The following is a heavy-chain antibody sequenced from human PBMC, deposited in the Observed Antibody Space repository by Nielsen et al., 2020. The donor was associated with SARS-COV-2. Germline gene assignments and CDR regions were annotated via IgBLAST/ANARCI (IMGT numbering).Heavy chain of an antibody. CDR3: AKDGVGIHVATARYYYYGMDV. Sequence: GESLKISCAASGFTFSSYGMHWVRQAPGKGLEWVAVISYDGSNKYYADSVKGRFTISRDNSKNTLYLQMNSLRAEDTAVYYCAKDGVGIHVATARYYYYGMDVRGQGTTVTVSS. D-gene: IGHD5-12*01. CDR1: GFTFSSYG. V-gene: IGHV3-30*18. CDR2: ISYDGSNK. J-gene: IGHJ6*02.